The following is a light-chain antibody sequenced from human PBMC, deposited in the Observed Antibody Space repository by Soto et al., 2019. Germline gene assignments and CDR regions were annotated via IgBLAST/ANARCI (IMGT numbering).Light chain of an antibody. CDR3: SSHTSVNTRV. V-gene: IGLV2-14*01. Sequence: QSALTQPASVSGSPGQSIAISCTGTSSDVGTYDYVSWYQQYPDKAPKLIIYEVTQRPSGVSNRFSGSKSGNTASLTISGLEAEDEAAYYCSSHTSVNTRVFGTGSKLTVL. J-gene: IGLJ1*01. CDR2: EVT. CDR1: SSDVGTYDY.